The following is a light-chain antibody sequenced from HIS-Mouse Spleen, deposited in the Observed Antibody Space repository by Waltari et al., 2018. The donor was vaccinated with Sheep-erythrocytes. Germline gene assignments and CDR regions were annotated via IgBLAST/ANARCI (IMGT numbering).Light chain of an antibody. Sequence: SYELTQPPSVSVSPGQTASITCSGDKLGDKYACWYQQKPGQSPVLVIYQHSKRPSGIPERFSGSNSGNTATLTISGTQATDEADYYCQAWDSSTVVFGGGTKLTVL. CDR3: QAWDSSTVV. J-gene: IGLJ2*01. V-gene: IGLV3-1*01. CDR1: KLGDKY. CDR2: QHS.